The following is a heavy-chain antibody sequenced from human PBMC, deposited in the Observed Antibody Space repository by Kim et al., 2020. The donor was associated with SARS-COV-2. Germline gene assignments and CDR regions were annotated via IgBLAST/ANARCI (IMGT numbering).Heavy chain of an antibody. J-gene: IGHJ6*03. CDR2: INHSGST. D-gene: IGHD2-2*01. V-gene: IGHV4-34*01. Sequence: SETLSLTCAVYGGSFSGYYWSWIRQPPGKGLEWIWEINHSGSTNYNPSLKSRVTISVDTSKNQFSLKLSSVTAADTAVYYCASGYCSSTSCYYYYYMDVWGKGTTVTVSS. CDR1: GGSFSGYY. CDR3: ASGYCSSTSCYYYYYMDV.